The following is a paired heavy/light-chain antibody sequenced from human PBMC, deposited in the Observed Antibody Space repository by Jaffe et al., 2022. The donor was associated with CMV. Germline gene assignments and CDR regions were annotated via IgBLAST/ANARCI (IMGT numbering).Light chain of an antibody. J-gene: IGLJ1*01. CDR3: NSRDSSGNHLYV. Sequence: SSELTQDPAVSVALGQTVRITCQGDSLRSYYASWYQQKPGQAPVLVIYGKNNRPSGIPDRFSGSSSGNTASLTITGAQAEDEADYYCNSRDSSGNHLYVFGTGTKVTVL. V-gene: IGLV3-19*01. CDR1: SLRSYY. CDR2: GKN.
Heavy chain of an antibody. J-gene: IGHJ6*02. Sequence: QVQLVQSGAEVKKPGSSVKVSCKASGGTFSSYAISWVRQAPGQGLEWMGGIIPIFGTANYAQKFQGRVTITADESTSTAYMELSSLRSEDTAVYYCARLNKYYDSSGYYYYGMDVWGQGTTVTVSS. D-gene: IGHD3-22*01. CDR3: ARLNKYYDSSGYYYYGMDV. CDR1: GGTFSSYA. V-gene: IGHV1-69*01. CDR2: IIPIFGTA.